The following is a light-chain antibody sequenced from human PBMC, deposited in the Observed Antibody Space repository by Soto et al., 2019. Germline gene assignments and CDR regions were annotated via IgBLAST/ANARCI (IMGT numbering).Light chain of an antibody. Sequence: QSALTQPASVSGSPGQSITIPCTGTSSDIGGYDHVSWYQQHPGKDPKLLVYDVSNRPPGVSDRFSGSKSANTASLTISGLQAEDEADYYCNSYTPSSSLYVFGTGTKLTVL. V-gene: IGLV2-14*03. CDR3: NSYTPSSSLYV. J-gene: IGLJ1*01. CDR1: SSDIGGYDH. CDR2: DVS.